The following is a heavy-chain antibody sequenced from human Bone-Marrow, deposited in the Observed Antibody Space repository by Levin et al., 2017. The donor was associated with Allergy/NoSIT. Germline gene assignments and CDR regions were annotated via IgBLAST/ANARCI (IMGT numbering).Heavy chain of an antibody. V-gene: IGHV4-61*02. CDR1: GGSIKSPPYY. CDR3: ARDRYATGWGFDY. CDR2: IAASGGT. D-gene: IGHD2-2*01. Sequence: SETLSLTCNVSGGSIKSPPYYWSWIRQTAGKRLEWIGRIAASGGTVYNPSLASRVIMSVDTSQNHFSLRLDSVTAADSAVYFCARDRYATGWGFDYWGHGTLVTVSS. J-gene: IGHJ5*01.